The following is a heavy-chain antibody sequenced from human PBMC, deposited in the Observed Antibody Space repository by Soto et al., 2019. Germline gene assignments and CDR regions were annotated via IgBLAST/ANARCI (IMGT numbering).Heavy chain of an antibody. V-gene: IGHV1-46*01. D-gene: IGHD3-9*01. Sequence: GASVKVSCKASGYTFTNYYIHWVRQAPGQGLEWMGIINPSDRTTFYAQKFQGRVTMTRDTSTSTVYMELSSLRSEDTAVYYCARSLYDILTGSVYNCFDPWGQGTLVTAPQ. CDR1: GYTFTNYY. CDR2: INPSDRTT. CDR3: ARSLYDILTGSVYNCFDP. J-gene: IGHJ5*02.